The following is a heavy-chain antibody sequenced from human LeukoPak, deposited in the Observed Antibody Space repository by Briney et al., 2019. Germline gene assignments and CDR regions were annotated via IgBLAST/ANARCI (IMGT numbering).Heavy chain of an antibody. D-gene: IGHD3-10*01. CDR2: ISSSSSYI. V-gene: IGHV3-21*04. CDR1: GFTFSSYS. J-gene: IGHJ4*02. Sequence: GGSLRPSCAASGFTFSSYSMNWVRQAPGKGLEWVSSISSSSSYIYYADSVKGRFTISRDNSKNTLYLQMNSLRAEDTAVYYCAKGDMVRGVNFDYWGQGTLVTVSS. CDR3: AKGDMVRGVNFDY.